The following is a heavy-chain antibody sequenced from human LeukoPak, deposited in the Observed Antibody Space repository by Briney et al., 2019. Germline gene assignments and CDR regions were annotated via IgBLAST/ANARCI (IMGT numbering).Heavy chain of an antibody. D-gene: IGHD3-10*01. J-gene: IGHJ4*02. CDR2: INPNGGGP. Sequence: ASVKVSCKASGNIFTGYYLHWVRQAPGQGLEWMGWINPNGGGPKYAPKFQGRVTMTRDTSINTVYMELSRLRSDDTAAYYCATGLFSYYYGSGAWGQGTLVTVSS. CDR3: ATGLFSYYYGSGA. CDR1: GNIFTGYY. V-gene: IGHV1-2*02.